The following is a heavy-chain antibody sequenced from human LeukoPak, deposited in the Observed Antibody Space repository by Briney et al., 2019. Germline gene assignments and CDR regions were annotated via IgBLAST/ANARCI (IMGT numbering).Heavy chain of an antibody. V-gene: IGHV3-30*02. D-gene: IGHD3-10*01. J-gene: IGHJ4*02. Sequence: PGGSLRLSCAASGFTFSSYGMHWVRQAPGKGLEWVAFIRYDGSNKYYADSVKGRFTISRDNSENTLYLQMNSLRAEDTAVYYCAKDVMVRGVNTEFDYWGQGTLVTVSS. CDR3: AKDVMVRGVNTEFDY. CDR2: IRYDGSNK. CDR1: GFTFSSYG.